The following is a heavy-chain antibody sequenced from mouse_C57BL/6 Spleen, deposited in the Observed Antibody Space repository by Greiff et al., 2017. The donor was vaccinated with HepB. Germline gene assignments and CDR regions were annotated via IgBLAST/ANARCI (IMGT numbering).Heavy chain of an antibody. V-gene: IGHV5-6*01. J-gene: IGHJ2*01. CDR1: GFTFSSYG. CDR3: ARQNWYYFDY. CDR2: ISSGGSYT. Sequence: EVKLVESGGDLVKPGGSLKLSCAASGFTFSSYGMSWVRQTPDKRLEWVATISSGGSYTYYPDSVKGRFTISRDNAKNTLYLQMSSLKSEDTAMYYCARQNWYYFDYWGQGTTLTVSS. D-gene: IGHD4-1*01.